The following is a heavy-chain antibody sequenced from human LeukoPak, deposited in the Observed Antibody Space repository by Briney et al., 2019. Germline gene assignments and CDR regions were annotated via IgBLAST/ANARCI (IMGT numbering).Heavy chain of an antibody. D-gene: IGHD3-22*01. CDR3: ARGTYYYDSSGYRFDY. V-gene: IGHV1-8*02. Sequence: ASVKVSCKASGYTFTGYYMHWVRQAPGQGLEWMGWINPNSGNTGYAQKFQGRVTMTRNTSISTAYMELSSLRSEDTAVYYCARGTYYYDSSGYRFDYWGQGTLVTVSS. CDR2: INPNSGNT. J-gene: IGHJ4*02. CDR1: GYTFTGYY.